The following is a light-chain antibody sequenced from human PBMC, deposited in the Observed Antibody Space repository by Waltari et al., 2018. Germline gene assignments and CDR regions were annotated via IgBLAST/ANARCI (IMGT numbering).Light chain of an antibody. CDR1: SSDVGGYNY. CDR2: GVS. V-gene: IGLV2-14*01. J-gene: IGLJ7*01. Sequence: QSAPTQPPSVSGSPGQSVTISCTGTSSDVGGYNYVSWYQQLPGKAPKLIIYGVSIRPSGVSERFSGSKSANTASLTISGLQAEDEADYYCSSHTTSGTFFGGGTRLTVL. CDR3: SSHTTSGTF.